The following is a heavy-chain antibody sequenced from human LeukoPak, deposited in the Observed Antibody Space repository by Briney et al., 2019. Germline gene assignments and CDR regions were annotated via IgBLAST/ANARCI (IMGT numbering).Heavy chain of an antibody. Sequence: GGSLRLSCAASGFTFSNYAMHWVRQAPGKGLDWVALISYDGSVEKNAASVKGRFTISRDNSKNTLYLQMNSLRAEDTAVYYCAKDLNYDFWSGLGNWGQGTLVTVSS. CDR1: GFTFSNYA. CDR2: ISYDGSVE. V-gene: IGHV3-30*04. D-gene: IGHD3-3*01. J-gene: IGHJ4*02. CDR3: AKDLNYDFWSGLGN.